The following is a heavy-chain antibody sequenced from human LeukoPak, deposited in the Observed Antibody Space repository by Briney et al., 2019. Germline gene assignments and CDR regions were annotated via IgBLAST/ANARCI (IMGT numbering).Heavy chain of an antibody. Sequence: SETLSLTCTVSGGSISSYYWSWIRQPPGKGLEWIGYIYYSGSTNYNPSLKSRVTISVDTSKNQFSLKLSSVTAADTAVYYCARAGRGYSFGYGLSFDYWGQGTLVTVSS. V-gene: IGHV4-59*01. J-gene: IGHJ4*02. CDR3: ARAGRGYSFGYGLSFDY. CDR1: GGSISSYY. CDR2: IYYSGST. D-gene: IGHD5-18*01.